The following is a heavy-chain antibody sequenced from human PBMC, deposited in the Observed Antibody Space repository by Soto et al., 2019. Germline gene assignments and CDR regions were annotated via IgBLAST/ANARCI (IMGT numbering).Heavy chain of an antibody. CDR1: GDSVTSGNYY. CDR2: IYYSGNT. D-gene: IGHD5-18*01. J-gene: IGHJ5*01. Sequence: SETLSLTCTVSGDSVTSGNYYWNWIRQPPGKGLEWIGYIYYSGNTNYSPSLKSRVTISLDTSSNQFSLRLSSVTAADTAVYYCARIPVDTYMTYWLHPWGPGTIVPVYS. CDR3: ARIPVDTYMTYWLHP. V-gene: IGHV4-61*01.